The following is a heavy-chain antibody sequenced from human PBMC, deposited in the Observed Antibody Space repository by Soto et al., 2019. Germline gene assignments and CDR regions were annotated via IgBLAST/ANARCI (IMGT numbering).Heavy chain of an antibody. CDR3: ARRGPSWYSLDY. V-gene: IGHV3-74*03. CDR2: INGDGSDI. Sequence: PGGSLRLSCGASGFDFSNYWMHWVRQAPGKGLVWVSRINGDGSDIKYADSVKGRFTISRDNAKNTVYLQMDSLRADDTAVYYCARRGPSWYSLDYWGQGTLVTVSS. CDR1: GFDFSNYW. D-gene: IGHD2-2*02. J-gene: IGHJ4*02.